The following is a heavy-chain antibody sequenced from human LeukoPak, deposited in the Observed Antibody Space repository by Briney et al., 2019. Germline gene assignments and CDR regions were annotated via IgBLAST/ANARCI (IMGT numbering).Heavy chain of an antibody. CDR2: INPNSGGT. V-gene: IGHV1-2*02. CDR1: GYTFTGYY. Sequence: GASVKVSCKASGYTFTGYYMHWVRQAPGQGLEWMGWINPNSGGTNYAQKFQGRVTMTRDTSISTAYMELSRLRSDDAAVYYCARGPRDRKPGVNWFDPCGQGTLVTVSS. D-gene: IGHD5-24*01. J-gene: IGHJ5*02. CDR3: ARGPRDRKPGVNWFDP.